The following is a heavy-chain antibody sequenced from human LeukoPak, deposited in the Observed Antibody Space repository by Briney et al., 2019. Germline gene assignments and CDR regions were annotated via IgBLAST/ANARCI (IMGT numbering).Heavy chain of an antibody. D-gene: IGHD2-2*03. CDR2: ISSSSSYI. J-gene: IGHJ6*02. CDR1: GFTFSDYY. V-gene: IGHV3-11*06. CDR3: ARDSLGIVVVPAAIPYYYYGMDV. Sequence: GGSLRLSCAASGFTFSDYYMSWIRQAPGKGLEWVSYISSSSSYIYYADSVKGRFTISRDNAKNSLYLQMNSLRAEDTAVYYCARDSLGIVVVPAAIPYYYYGMDVWGQGTTVTVSS.